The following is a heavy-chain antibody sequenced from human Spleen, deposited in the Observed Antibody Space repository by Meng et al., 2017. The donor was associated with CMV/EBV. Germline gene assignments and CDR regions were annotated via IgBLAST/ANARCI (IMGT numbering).Heavy chain of an antibody. D-gene: IGHD2-15*01. CDR3: VQGWSREYFQH. CDR2: IYPGDSDT. J-gene: IGHJ1*01. Sequence: CKASEYSFTNNWIGWVRQMPGKGLEWMGIIYPGDSDTRYSPSFQGQVTISADKSISTAHLQWSSLKASDTAMYYCVQGWSREYFQHWGQGTLVTVSS. CDR1: EYSFTNNW. V-gene: IGHV5-51*01.